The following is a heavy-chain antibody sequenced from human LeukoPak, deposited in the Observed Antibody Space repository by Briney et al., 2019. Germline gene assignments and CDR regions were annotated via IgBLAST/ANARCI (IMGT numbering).Heavy chain of an antibody. CDR1: GGTFSSYA. J-gene: IGHJ4*02. CDR3: ARSGWFGEFRLTFDY. CDR2: IIPIFGTA. D-gene: IGHD3-10*01. V-gene: IGHV1-69*13. Sequence: ASVKVSCKASGGTFSSYAISWVRQAPGQGLEWMGGIIPIFGTANYAQKFQGRVTITADESTSTAYMELSSLRSEDTAVYYCARSGWFGEFRLTFDYWGQGTLVTVSS.